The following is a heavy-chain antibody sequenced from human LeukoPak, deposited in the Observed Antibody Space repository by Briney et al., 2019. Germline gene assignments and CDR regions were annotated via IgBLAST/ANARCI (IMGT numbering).Heavy chain of an antibody. V-gene: IGHV1-69*13. CDR2: IIPIFGTA. CDR1: GGTFSSYA. Sequence: GASVKVSCKASGGTFSSYAISWVRQAPGQGLEWMGGIIPIFGTANYAQKFQGRVTITADESTSTAYMELSSLRSEDTAVYYCARSPYYYGSGTQRWFDPWGQGTLVTVSS. CDR3: ARSPYYYGSGTQRWFDP. D-gene: IGHD3-10*01. J-gene: IGHJ5*02.